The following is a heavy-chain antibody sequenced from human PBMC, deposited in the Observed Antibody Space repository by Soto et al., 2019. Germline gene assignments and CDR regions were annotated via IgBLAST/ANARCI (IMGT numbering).Heavy chain of an antibody. V-gene: IGHV3-30*03. J-gene: IGHJ6*02. CDR1: GFAFGSHG. Sequence: QVQLVESGGGVVPPGRSLKLSCIASGFAFGSHGMHWVRQVSGKGLEWVAVISHDGQNQYYRESVRGRLTISRDNSKNSLFPEVHSLRVEYTAVYYCARERADIVVAPVATSRMDVWGQGTAVTVSS. CDR2: ISHDGQNQ. D-gene: IGHD2-2*01. CDR3: ARERADIVVAPVATSRMDV.